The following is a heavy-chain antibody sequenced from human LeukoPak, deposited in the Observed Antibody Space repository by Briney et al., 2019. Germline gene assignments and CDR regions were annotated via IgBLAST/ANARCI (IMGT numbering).Heavy chain of an antibody. Sequence: GGSLRLSFAASGFTFSDYYMSWIRQAPGKGLEWVSSIRGSCITIYYADSMWGRYAISRDKSENTLHLQMNRLRVEDTAVYYCAKDSGYDFFVDYFDYWGQGTLVTVSS. CDR2: IRGSCITI. D-gene: IGHD5-12*01. V-gene: IGHV3-11*01. CDR3: AKDSGYDFFVDYFDY. CDR1: GFTFSDYY. J-gene: IGHJ4*02.